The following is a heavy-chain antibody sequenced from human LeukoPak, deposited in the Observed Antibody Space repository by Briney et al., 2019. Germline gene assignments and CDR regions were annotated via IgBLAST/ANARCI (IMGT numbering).Heavy chain of an antibody. CDR3: ARENRSTSCCFDY. Sequence: PGGSLRLSCAASGFIFRSFSMTWVRQAPGKGLEWVANIRQDGSEKYYVDSVKGQFTISRDNAKNSLYLQMTSLRAEDTAVYYCARENRSTSCCFDYWGQGTLVTVSS. J-gene: IGHJ4*02. D-gene: IGHD2-2*01. V-gene: IGHV3-7*01. CDR1: GFIFRSFS. CDR2: IRQDGSEK.